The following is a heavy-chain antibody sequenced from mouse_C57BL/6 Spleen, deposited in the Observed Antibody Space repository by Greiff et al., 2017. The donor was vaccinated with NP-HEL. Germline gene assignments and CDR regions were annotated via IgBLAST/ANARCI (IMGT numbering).Heavy chain of an antibody. CDR3: ARSGGLRLGYFDV. D-gene: IGHD2-4*01. CDR1: GYTFTSYW. V-gene: IGHV1-53*01. CDR2: INPSNGGT. J-gene: IGHJ1*03. Sequence: QVQLQQPGTELVKPGASVKLSCKASGYTFTSYWMHWVKQRPGQGLEWIGNINPSNGGTNYNEKFKSKATLTIDKSSSTAYMQLSSLTSEDSAVYYCARSGGLRLGYFDVWGTGTTVTVSS.